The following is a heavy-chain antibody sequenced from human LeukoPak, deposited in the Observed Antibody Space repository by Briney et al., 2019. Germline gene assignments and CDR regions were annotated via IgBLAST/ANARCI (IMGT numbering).Heavy chain of an antibody. D-gene: IGHD6-6*01. Sequence: GRSLRLSCAASGFTFSSYAMHWVRQAPGKGLEWVAVISYDGSNKYYADSVKGRFTISRDNSKNTLYLQMNSLRAEDTAVYYCARSEYMDNWGQGTLVTVSS. CDR2: ISYDGSNK. CDR1: GFTFSSYA. J-gene: IGHJ4*02. CDR3: ARSEYMDN. V-gene: IGHV3-30-3*01.